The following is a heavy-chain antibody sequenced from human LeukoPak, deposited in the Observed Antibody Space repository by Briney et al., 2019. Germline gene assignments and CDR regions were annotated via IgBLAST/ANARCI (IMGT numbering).Heavy chain of an antibody. CDR2: IWYDGSNK. Sequence: GGSLRLSCVASGFTVSSYGMHWVRQAPGKGLEWVAVIWYDGSNKYHAASVKGRFTISRDNSKNTLYLLMTSLRVEDRDVYYCARAFSPVSVTSCFAFWGQGTLVPVSS. CDR3: ARAFSPVSVTSCFAF. D-gene: IGHD2-2*01. V-gene: IGHV3-33*01. J-gene: IGHJ4*02. CDR1: GFTVSSYG.